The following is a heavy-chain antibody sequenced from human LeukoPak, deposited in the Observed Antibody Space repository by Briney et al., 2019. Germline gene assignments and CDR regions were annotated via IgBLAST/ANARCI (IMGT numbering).Heavy chain of an antibody. CDR1: GFTFSSYG. V-gene: IGHV3-21*01. D-gene: IGHD5-18*01. Sequence: PGGSLRLSCAASGFTFSSYGMHWVRQAPGKGLEWVSSISSSSSYIYYADSVKGRFTISRDNAKNSLYLQMNSLRAEDTAVYYCARASRGYSYGTFDYWGQGTLVTVSS. J-gene: IGHJ4*02. CDR3: ARASRGYSYGTFDY. CDR2: ISSSSSYI.